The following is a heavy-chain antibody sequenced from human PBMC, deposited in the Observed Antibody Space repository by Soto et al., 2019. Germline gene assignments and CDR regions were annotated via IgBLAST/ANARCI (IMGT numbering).Heavy chain of an antibody. CDR1: VGSISSGVYY. Sequence: QVQLQESGPGLVKPSQTLSLTCTVSVGSISSGVYYWSWIRQHPGKGLEWIGYIYYCGSSYYNPSLKSRDTISLDTSNNPFSLKLSSVTASDTAVYDCARYSVYQLLTTWGQGTMVTVSS. D-gene: IGHD2-2*01. V-gene: IGHV4-31*03. J-gene: IGHJ4*02. CDR2: IYYCGSS. CDR3: ARYSVYQLLTT.